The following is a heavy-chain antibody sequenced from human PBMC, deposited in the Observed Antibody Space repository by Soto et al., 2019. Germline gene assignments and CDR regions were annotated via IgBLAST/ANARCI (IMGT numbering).Heavy chain of an antibody. Sequence: PGESLRLSCAASGFPFDAFTMHWVRQGPGKGPQWVSLIRWVGGRRIYAHKVQGRVTISRDTSKNSLYLEMSVLTSEDTALYYCARDSYYVLTSENRYIDAWGQGTLVTVSS. J-gene: IGHJ4*02. V-gene: IGHV3-43*01. CDR2: IRWVGGRR. CDR3: ARDSYYVLTSENRYIDA. CDR1: GFPFDAFT. D-gene: IGHD3-9*01.